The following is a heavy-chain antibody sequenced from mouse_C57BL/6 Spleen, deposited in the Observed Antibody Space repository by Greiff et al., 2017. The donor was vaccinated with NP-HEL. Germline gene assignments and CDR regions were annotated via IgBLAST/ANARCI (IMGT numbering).Heavy chain of an antibody. CDR3: ARSKLTGFDY. J-gene: IGHJ2*01. CDR2: LDPSDSYT. CDR1: GYTFTSYW. V-gene: IGHV1-69*01. D-gene: IGHD4-1*01. Sequence: QVQLQQPGAELVMPGASVKLSCKASGYTFTSYWLPWVKQRPGQGLEWIGALDPSDSYTNYNQKFKGKSTLTVDKSSSTAYMQLSSLTSEDSAVYYCARSKLTGFDYWGQGTTLTVSS.